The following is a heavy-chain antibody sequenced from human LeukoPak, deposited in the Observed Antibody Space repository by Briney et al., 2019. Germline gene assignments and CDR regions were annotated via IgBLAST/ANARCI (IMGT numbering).Heavy chain of an antibody. CDR1: GVSISSSNSY. Sequence: PSETLSLTCTVSGVSISSSNSYWSWIRQPPGKGLEWIGEINHSGSTNYNPSLKSRVTISVDTSKNQFSLKLSSVTAADTAVYYCARAGGKGITMVRGARRGPNYFDYWGQGTLVTVSS. D-gene: IGHD3-10*01. CDR3: ARAGGKGITMVRGARRGPNYFDY. CDR2: INHSGST. V-gene: IGHV4-39*07. J-gene: IGHJ4*02.